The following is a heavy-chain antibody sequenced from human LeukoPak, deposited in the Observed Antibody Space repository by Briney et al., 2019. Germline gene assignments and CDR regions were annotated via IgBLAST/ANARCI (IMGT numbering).Heavy chain of an antibody. Sequence: SETLSLTCDVSGGSISSNNWWSWVRQPPGKGLEWIGEIYHTGITNYSPSLKSRVTISVDMSKNQFSLKLSSVTAADTAVYYCARVRCSGGSCPYYYYYYYMDVWGKGTTVTVSS. D-gene: IGHD2-15*01. J-gene: IGHJ6*03. CDR2: IYHTGIT. CDR3: ARVRCSGGSCPYYYYYYYMDV. CDR1: GGSISSNNW. V-gene: IGHV4-4*02.